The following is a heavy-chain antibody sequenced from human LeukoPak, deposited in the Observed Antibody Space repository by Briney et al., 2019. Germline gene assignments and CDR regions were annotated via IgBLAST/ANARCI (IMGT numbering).Heavy chain of an antibody. CDR3: ATYDYVWGNFDY. J-gene: IGHJ4*02. Sequence: ASVKVSCKAPGYTFTSYDINWVRQATGQGLEWMGWMNPNSGNTGYAQKFQGRVTMTRNTSISTAYMELSSLRSEDTAVYYCATYDYVWGNFDYWGQGTLVTVSS. D-gene: IGHD3-16*01. CDR1: GYTFTSYD. CDR2: MNPNSGNT. V-gene: IGHV1-8*01.